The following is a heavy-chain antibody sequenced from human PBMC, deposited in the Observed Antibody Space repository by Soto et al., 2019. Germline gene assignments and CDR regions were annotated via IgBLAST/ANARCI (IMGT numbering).Heavy chain of an antibody. CDR2: ISSYSSTI. V-gene: IGHV3-48*01. CDR3: ARMGVGPWFDP. J-gene: IGHJ5*02. Sequence: VQLVESGGGLVQPGGSLRLSCEASGFTFSSYSMNWVRQAPGKGLEWVSYISSYSSTIYYADSVKGRFTISRDNAKNSLYLQMNSLRAEDTAVYYCARMGVGPWFDPWGQGILVTVSS. CDR1: GFTFSSYS. D-gene: IGHD1-26*01.